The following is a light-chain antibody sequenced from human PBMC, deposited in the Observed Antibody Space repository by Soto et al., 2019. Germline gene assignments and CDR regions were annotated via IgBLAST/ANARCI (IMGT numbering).Light chain of an antibody. V-gene: IGKV3-20*01. CDR3: QQYGSSPPMYT. CDR1: QSVSSSY. Sequence: EIVLTQSPGTLSLSPGERATLSCRASQSVSSSYLAWYQQKPGQAPRLLIYGASSRATGILDRFSGSGSGTDFPLPISRLEPEDFAVYYCQQYGSSPPMYTFGQGNKLEIK. J-gene: IGKJ2*01. CDR2: GAS.